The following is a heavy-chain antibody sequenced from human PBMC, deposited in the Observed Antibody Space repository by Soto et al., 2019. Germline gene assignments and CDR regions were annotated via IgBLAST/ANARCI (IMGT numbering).Heavy chain of an antibody. J-gene: IGHJ4*02. D-gene: IGHD2-2*01. CDR1: GFTFSNFW. CDR2: IKQDGSEK. Sequence: EVQLVESGGGLVQPGGSLRLSCAASGFTFSNFWMSWVRQAPGKGLEWVANIKQDGSEKYYLDSVKGRFTISRDNAKNSLFLQMNSLRADDTAVYYCARDLPMPRGLFDYLGKGTLVTVSS. CDR3: ARDLPMPRGLFDY. V-gene: IGHV3-7*03.